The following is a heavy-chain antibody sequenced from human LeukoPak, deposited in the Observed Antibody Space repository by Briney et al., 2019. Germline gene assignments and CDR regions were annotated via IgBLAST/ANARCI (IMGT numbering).Heavy chain of an antibody. CDR1: GGSFSGYY. V-gene: IGHV4-34*01. J-gene: IGHJ3*02. CDR2: INHSGST. Sequence: PSETLSLTCAVYGGSFSGYYWNWIRQPPGKGLEWIGEINHSGSTNYNPSLKSRVTISVDTSKNPFSLKMSSVTAADTAVYYCARDAFDIWGQGTMVTVSS. CDR3: ARDAFDI.